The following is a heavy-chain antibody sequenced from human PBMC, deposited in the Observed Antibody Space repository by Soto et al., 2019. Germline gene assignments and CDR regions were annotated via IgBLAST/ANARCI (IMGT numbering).Heavy chain of an antibody. CDR1: GFTFSSYA. D-gene: IGHD3-9*01. Sequence: PGGSLRLSCAASGFTFSSYAMSWVRQAPGKGLEWVSAISGSGGSTYYADSVKGRFTISRDNSKNTLYLQMNSLRAEDTAVYYCAKDIRTHPYYDILTGYYGWGQTYYYGMDVWGQGTTVTVSS. J-gene: IGHJ6*02. CDR2: ISGSGGST. V-gene: IGHV3-23*01. CDR3: AKDIRTHPYYDILTGYYGWGQTYYYGMDV.